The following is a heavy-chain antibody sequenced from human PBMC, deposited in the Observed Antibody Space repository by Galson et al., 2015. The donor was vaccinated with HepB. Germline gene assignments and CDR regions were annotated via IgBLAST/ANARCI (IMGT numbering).Heavy chain of an antibody. CDR1: GYTFTGYY. CDR2: INPNSGGT. D-gene: IGHD2-2*01. Sequence: SVKVSCKASGYTFTGYYMHWVRQAPGQGLEWMGRINPNSGGTNYAQKFQGRVTMTRDTSISTAYMELSRLRSDDTAVYYCATQGGYCSSTSCYDGSYYYYYMDVWGKGTTVTVSS. V-gene: IGHV1-2*06. CDR3: ATQGGYCSSTSCYDGSYYYYYMDV. J-gene: IGHJ6*03.